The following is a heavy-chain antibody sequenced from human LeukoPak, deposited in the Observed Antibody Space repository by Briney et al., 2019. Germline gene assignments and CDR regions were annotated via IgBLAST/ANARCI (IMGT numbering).Heavy chain of an antibody. CDR1: GFTFSSYW. CDR2: INSDGSST. CDR3: ARALYSSSWYCDY. D-gene: IGHD6-13*01. V-gene: IGHV3-74*01. J-gene: IGHJ4*02. Sequence: GGSLRLSCAASGFTFSSYWMPWVRQAPGKGLVWVSRINSDGSSTSYADSVKGRFTISRDNAKNTLYLQMNSLRAEDTAVYYCARALYSSSWYCDYWGQGTLVTVSS.